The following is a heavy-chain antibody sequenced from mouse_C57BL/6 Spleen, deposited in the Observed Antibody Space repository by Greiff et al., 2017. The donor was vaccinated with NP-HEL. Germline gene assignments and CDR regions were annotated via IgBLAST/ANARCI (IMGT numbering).Heavy chain of an antibody. CDR2: FTMYSDAT. Sequence: LQQSGAELVRPGSSVKLSCTDSYFAFMASAMHWVKQRPGHGLEWIGSFTMYSDATEYSENFKGKATLTANTSSSKAYMELSSLTSDDSAVYYCARSGYYDYAMDYWGQGTSVTVSS. J-gene: IGHJ4*01. CDR3: ARSGYYDYAMDY. V-gene: IGHV1-49*01. D-gene: IGHD2-1*01. CDR1: YFAFMASA.